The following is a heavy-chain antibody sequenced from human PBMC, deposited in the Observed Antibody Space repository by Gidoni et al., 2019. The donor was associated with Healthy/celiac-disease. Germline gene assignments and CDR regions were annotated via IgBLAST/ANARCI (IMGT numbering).Heavy chain of an antibody. CDR2: IYHSGST. CDR1: GYSISSGYY. J-gene: IGHJ4*02. Sequence: QVQLQESGPGLVKPSETLSLTCAVSGYSISSGYYWGWIRQPPGKGLEWIGSIYHSGSTYYTPSLKSRVTISVDTSKNQFSLKLSSVTAADTAVYYCARDPRYGYSSILWGQGTLVTVSS. D-gene: IGHD6-13*01. CDR3: ARDPRYGYSSIL. V-gene: IGHV4-38-2*02.